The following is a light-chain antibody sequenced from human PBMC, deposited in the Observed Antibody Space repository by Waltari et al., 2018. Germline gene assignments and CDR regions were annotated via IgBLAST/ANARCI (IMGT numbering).Light chain of an antibody. Sequence: ALRMTQSPSSFSASTGNRVTMTCRASQGINTYVAWYQQKPGKAPNLLIYAASTLQSGVPSRFSGSGSGTDFTLTISCLQSEDFATYYCQQYYNYPYTFGQGTKVEIK. V-gene: IGKV1-8*01. CDR1: QGINTY. CDR3: QQYYNYPYT. CDR2: AAS. J-gene: IGKJ2*01.